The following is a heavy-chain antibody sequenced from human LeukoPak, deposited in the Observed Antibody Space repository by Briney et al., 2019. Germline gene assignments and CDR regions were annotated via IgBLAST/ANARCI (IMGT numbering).Heavy chain of an antibody. CDR3: ARDGHFDF. Sequence: GGSLRLSCAASGFSFSSYTMNWLPQVPGKGLEWVSSIRTNNYRYGAGSVKGRFTISRDNAKNSLFLQMDRLRAEDTAVYYCARDGHFDFWGQGTLVTVSS. J-gene: IGHJ4*02. D-gene: IGHD3/OR15-3a*01. CDR1: GFSFSSYT. CDR2: IRTNNYR. V-gene: IGHV3-21*01.